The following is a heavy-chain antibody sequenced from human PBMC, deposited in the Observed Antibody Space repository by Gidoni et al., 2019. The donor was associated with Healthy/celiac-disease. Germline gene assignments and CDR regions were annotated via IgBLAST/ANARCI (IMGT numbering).Heavy chain of an antibody. D-gene: IGHD6-6*01. CDR3: AKSSSSGYYHYYGMDV. CDR1: GFTFSSYA. V-gene: IGHV3-23*01. CDR2: ISGSGGST. Sequence: EVQLLESGGGLVQPGGSLRLSCAASGFTFSSYAMSWVRQAPGKGLEWVSAISGSGGSTYYADSVKGRFTISRDNSKNTLYLQMNSLRAEDTAVYYCAKSSSSGYYHYYGMDVWGQGTTVTVSS. J-gene: IGHJ6*02.